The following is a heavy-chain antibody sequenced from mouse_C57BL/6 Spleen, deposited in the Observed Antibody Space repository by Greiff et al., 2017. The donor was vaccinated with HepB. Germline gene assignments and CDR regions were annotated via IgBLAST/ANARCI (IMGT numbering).Heavy chain of an antibody. J-gene: IGHJ2*01. CDR3: ARHEEVYGNYVPFDY. CDR2: FYPGSGSI. V-gene: IGHV1-62-2*01. CDR1: GYTFTEYT. D-gene: IGHD2-1*01. Sequence: QVHVKQSGAELVKPGASVKLSCKASGYTFTEYTIHWVKQRSGQGLEWIGWFYPGSGSIKYNEKFKDKATLTADKSSSTVYMELSRLTSEDSAVYFCARHEEVYGNYVPFDYWGQGTTLTVSS.